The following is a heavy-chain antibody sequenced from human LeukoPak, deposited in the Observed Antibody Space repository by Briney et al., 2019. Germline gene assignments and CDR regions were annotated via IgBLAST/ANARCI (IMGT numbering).Heavy chain of an antibody. Sequence: SETLSLTCSVSGGSIGSYFWSWIRQPAGKGLEWIGRISTSGSTNYNPSLKSRVTMSVDTSKNQFSLKLSSVTAADTAVYYCALGVVVTAIPNLDAFDIWGQGTMVTVSS. CDR3: ALGVVVTAIPNLDAFDI. V-gene: IGHV4-4*07. J-gene: IGHJ3*02. D-gene: IGHD2-21*02. CDR2: ISTSGST. CDR1: GGSIGSYF.